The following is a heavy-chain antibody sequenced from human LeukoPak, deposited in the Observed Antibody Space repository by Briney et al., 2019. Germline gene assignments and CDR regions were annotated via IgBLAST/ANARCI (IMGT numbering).Heavy chain of an antibody. Sequence: SPSETLSLTCTVSGGSISSSSYYWGWIRQPPGKGLEWIGSIYYSGSTYYNPSLKSRVTISIDTSKNQFSLKLSSVTAADTAVYYCARGLWFGDENPPYFDYWGQGTLVTVSS. CDR3: ARGLWFGDENPPYFDY. D-gene: IGHD3-10*01. CDR1: GGSISSSSYY. CDR2: IYYSGST. V-gene: IGHV4-39*07. J-gene: IGHJ4*02.